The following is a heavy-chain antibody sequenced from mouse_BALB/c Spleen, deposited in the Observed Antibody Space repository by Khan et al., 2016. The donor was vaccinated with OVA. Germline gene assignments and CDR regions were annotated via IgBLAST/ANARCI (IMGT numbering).Heavy chain of an antibody. CDR2: IWAGGSK. CDR1: GFSLTDYA. J-gene: IGHJ4*01. Sequence: VQLLETGPGLVAPSQSLSLTCTVSGFSLTDYAVSWIRQPPGKGLEWLGVIWAGGSKYYTSVLKSRLSISKENSKSQVFLKLNSLQTADETMYYCAQDHPYYGIDYWGQGTSVTVSS. CDR3: AQDHPYYGIDY. V-gene: IGHV2-6-5*01.